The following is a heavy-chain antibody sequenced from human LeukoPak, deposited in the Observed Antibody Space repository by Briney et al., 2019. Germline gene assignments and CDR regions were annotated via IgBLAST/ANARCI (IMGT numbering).Heavy chain of an antibody. CDR1: GYRFSDYG. J-gene: IGHJ2*01. V-gene: IGHV1-69*05. CDR3: ARSPGLALNWYFDL. D-gene: IGHD2-15*01. Sequence: SVKVSRKASGYRFSDYGINWVRQAPGQGLEWMGGIIPIFDTENYAQKFQGRVTITTDESTTTAYMELSSLRFEDTAVYYCARSPGLALNWYFDLWGRGTLVTVSS. CDR2: IIPIFDTE.